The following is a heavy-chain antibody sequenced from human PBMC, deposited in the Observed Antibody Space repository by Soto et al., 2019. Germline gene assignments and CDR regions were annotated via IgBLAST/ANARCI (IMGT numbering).Heavy chain of an antibody. CDR3: ARDRWVTIFGPDTEYYYYYGMDV. J-gene: IGHJ6*02. V-gene: IGHV1-18*01. CDR2: ISAYNGNT. D-gene: IGHD3-3*01. Sequence: QVQLVQSGAEVKKPGASVKVSCKASGYTFTSYGISWVRQAPGQGLEWMGWISAYNGNTNYAQKLQGRVTMTTDTSTSTAYMELRSLRSDDTAVYYCARDRWVTIFGPDTEYYYYYGMDVWGQGTTVTVSS. CDR1: GYTFTSYG.